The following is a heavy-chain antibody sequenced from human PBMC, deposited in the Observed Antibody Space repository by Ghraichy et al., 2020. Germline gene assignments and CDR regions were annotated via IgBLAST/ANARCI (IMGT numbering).Heavy chain of an antibody. CDR2: IYPSGST. J-gene: IGHJ4*02. D-gene: IGHD6-19*01. CDR3: ARARVADYRLIHDY. CDR1: GGSISSYY. Sequence: SETLSLTCTVSGGSISSYYWSWIRQPAGKGLEWIGRIYPSGSTNYSPSLKSRVTMSGDTSKNQFSLRLSSVTAADTAVYYCARARVADYRLIHDYWGQGTLVTVSS. V-gene: IGHV4-4*07.